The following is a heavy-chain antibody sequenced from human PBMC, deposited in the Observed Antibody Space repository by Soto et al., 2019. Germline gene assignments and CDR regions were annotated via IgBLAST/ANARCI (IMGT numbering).Heavy chain of an antibody. V-gene: IGHV1-3*01. J-gene: IGHJ2*01. CDR3: ARDQGIPHCGGDCYSDWYFDL. D-gene: IGHD2-21*01. CDR1: GYTFTNYA. Sequence: QVQLVQSGAEVKEPGASVKVSCRASGYTFTNYAIHWVRQAPGQRLEWMGWLNPGNGNTKYPQKFQGRVTITRDTSASTAYMFLSSLRSEDTAVYYCARDQGIPHCGGDCYSDWYFDLWGRGTLVTVSS. CDR2: LNPGNGNT.